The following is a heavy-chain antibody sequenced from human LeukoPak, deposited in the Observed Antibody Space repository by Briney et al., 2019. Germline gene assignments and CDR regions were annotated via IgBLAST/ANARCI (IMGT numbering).Heavy chain of an antibody. CDR1: GFTFSDYY. Sequence: GGSLRLSCAASGFTFSDYYMSWIRQAPGKGLEWVSSISSSSSNIYYADSVKGRFTISRDNAKNSLYLQMNSLRDEDTAVYYCARDYGGSSPFDYWGQGTLVTVSS. V-gene: IGHV3-11*04. CDR2: ISSSSSNI. D-gene: IGHD4-23*01. CDR3: ARDYGGSSPFDY. J-gene: IGHJ4*02.